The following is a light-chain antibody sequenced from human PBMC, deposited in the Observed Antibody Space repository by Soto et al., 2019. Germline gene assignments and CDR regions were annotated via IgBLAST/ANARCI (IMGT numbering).Light chain of an antibody. Sequence: DIQMTQSPSSLSASVGDRVTITCRASQSISSYLNWYQQKPGKAPKLLIYAASSLQSGVTSRFSGSGSGTDFTLTISSLQPEDFATYYCQQSYSTPRDTFGGGTKVEIK. CDR3: QQSYSTPRDT. CDR2: AAS. V-gene: IGKV1-39*01. J-gene: IGKJ4*01. CDR1: QSISSY.